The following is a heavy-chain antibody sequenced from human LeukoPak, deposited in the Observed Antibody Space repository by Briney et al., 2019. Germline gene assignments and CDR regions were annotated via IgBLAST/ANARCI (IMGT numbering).Heavy chain of an antibody. J-gene: IGHJ4*02. D-gene: IGHD3-3*01. Sequence: ASVKVSCMASGYTFTSYGVSWVRQAPGQGSEWMGWISAYNGNTNYAQKLQGRVTMTTDTSTGTAYMELRSVRCDDTAVYNCARYYDFWSGYSKYVFDYGGQGTLVTVSS. CDR1: GYTFTSYG. CDR2: ISAYNGNT. V-gene: IGHV1-18*01. CDR3: ARYYDFWSGYSKYVFDY.